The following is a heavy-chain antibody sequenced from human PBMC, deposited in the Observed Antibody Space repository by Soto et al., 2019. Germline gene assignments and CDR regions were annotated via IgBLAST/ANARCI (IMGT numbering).Heavy chain of an antibody. D-gene: IGHD6-19*01. J-gene: IGHJ4*02. CDR3: ATSGGGWYLY. CDR2: LNPNSGDT. Sequence: QVQLVQSGAEVKKPGASVKVSCKASGYTFSSYDINWVRQATGQGLEWMGWLNPNSGDTGYAQKFQGRVTLTRNTSINPADIEPSSLTSDDTAVYYCATSGGGWYLYWGQGTLVTVSS. V-gene: IGHV1-8*01. CDR1: GYTFSSYD.